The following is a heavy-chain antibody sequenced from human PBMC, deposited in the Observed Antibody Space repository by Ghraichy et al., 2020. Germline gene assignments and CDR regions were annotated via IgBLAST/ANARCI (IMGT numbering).Heavy chain of an antibody. J-gene: IGHJ6*02. CDR3: ARDRWKYDMDV. CDR1: GGSVSSGSYY. Sequence: SETLSLTCTVSGGSVSSGSYYWSWIRQPPGKGLEWIGYFYYSESTNYNPSLKSRVTISVDTSKSQFSLKLSSVTAADTAVYYCARDRWKYDMDVWGQGTTVTVSS. D-gene: IGHD1-1*01. CDR2: FYYSEST. V-gene: IGHV4-61*01.